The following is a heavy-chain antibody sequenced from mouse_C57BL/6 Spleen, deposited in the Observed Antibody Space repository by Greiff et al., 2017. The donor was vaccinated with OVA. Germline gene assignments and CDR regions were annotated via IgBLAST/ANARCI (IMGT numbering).Heavy chain of an antibody. CDR1: GFTIKDYY. J-gene: IGHJ1*03. CDR2: IDPEAGET. CDR3: ALYSHWYFDV. Sequence: EVQLQQSGAELVKPGASVKLSCTASGFTIKDYYMHWVKQRTEQGLEWIGRIDPEAGETKYAPKFQGKATITADTSSNTAYLQLSSLTSEDTAVYYCALYSHWYFDVWGTGTTVTVAS. D-gene: IGHD2-12*01. V-gene: IGHV14-2*01.